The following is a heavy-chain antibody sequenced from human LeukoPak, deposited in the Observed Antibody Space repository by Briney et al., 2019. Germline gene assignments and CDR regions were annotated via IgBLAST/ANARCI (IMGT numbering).Heavy chain of an antibody. Sequence: SETLSLTCTVSGGSISSYYWSWIRQPAGKGLEWIGSIYYSGSTYYNPSLKSRVTISVDTSKNQFSLRLSSVTAADTAVYYCARRYSTSSWFDPWGQGTLVTVSS. CDR3: ARRYSTSSWFDP. CDR1: GGSISSYY. V-gene: IGHV4-59*05. D-gene: IGHD2-2*01. CDR2: IYYSGST. J-gene: IGHJ5*02.